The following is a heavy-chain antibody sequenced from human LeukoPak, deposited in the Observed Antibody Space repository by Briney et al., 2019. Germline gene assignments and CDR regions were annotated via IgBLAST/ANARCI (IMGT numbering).Heavy chain of an antibody. CDR1: GFIFSSYA. D-gene: IGHD2-8*01. V-gene: IGHV3-23*01. J-gene: IGHJ4*02. Sequence: GGSLRLSCAASGFIFSSYAMSWVRQAPGKGLEWVSTISGSGGSTYYADSVKGRFTISRDNSENTVYLQMNSLRAEDTAVYYRAKDRSCINAVCHRDFDYWGQGTLVTVSS. CDR2: ISGSGGST. CDR3: AKDRSCINAVCHRDFDY.